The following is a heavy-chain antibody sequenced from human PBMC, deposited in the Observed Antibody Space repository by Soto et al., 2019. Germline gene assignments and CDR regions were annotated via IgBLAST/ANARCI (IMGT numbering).Heavy chain of an antibody. CDR3: ATLFGWLLYPIDDFGY. V-gene: IGHV1-24*01. J-gene: IGHJ4*02. D-gene: IGHD3-3*01. CDR1: GYTLTESS. CDR2: FDPEDGET. Sequence: ASVKVSCKVSGYTLTESSMHWVRQAPGKGLEWMGGFDPEDGETIYAQKFQGRVTMTEDTSTDTAYMELSSLRSEDTAVYYCATLFGWLLYPIDDFGYWGQGTLVTVSS.